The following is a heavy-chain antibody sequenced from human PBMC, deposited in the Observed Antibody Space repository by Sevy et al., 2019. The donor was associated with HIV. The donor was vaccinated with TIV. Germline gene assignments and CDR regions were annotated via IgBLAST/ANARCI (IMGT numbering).Heavy chain of an antibody. J-gene: IGHJ6*02. CDR1: GFTFSSYG. D-gene: IGHD4-17*01. Sequence: GGSLRLSCAASGFTFSSYGMHWVRQALGKGLEWVAVISYDGSNKYYADSVKGRFTISRDNSKNTLYLQMNSLRAEDTAVYYCAKDKQVYGDYYYGMDVWGQGTTVTVSS. CDR2: ISYDGSNK. CDR3: AKDKQVYGDYYYGMDV. V-gene: IGHV3-30*18.